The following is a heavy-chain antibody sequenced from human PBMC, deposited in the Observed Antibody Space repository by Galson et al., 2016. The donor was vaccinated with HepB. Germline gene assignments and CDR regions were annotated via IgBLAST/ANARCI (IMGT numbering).Heavy chain of an antibody. CDR2: ISGSGGST. D-gene: IGHD3-16*01. CDR1: GFTFSNYA. J-gene: IGHJ5*02. CDR3: AKEGPVGGYGKNWFDP. V-gene: IGHV3-23*01. Sequence: SLRLSCAASGFTFSNYAMAWVRQAPGKGLEWVSAISGSGGSTYYADSVKGRFTISRDNSKNTLYLQMNSLRAEDTAIYYCAKEGPVGGYGKNWFDPWGQETLVTVSS.